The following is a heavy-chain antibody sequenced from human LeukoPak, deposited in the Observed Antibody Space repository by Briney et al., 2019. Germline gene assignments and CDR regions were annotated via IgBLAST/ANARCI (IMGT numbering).Heavy chain of an antibody. J-gene: IGHJ4*02. V-gene: IGHV4-39*07. CDR2: IYYTGST. D-gene: IGHD3-3*01. CDR1: GGSISSSNYY. CDR3: ARVSDFWSGTLIN. Sequence: PSETLSLTCLVSGGSISSSNYYWGRIRQPPGKGLEWIGTIYYTGSTNYNPSLKSRVTISVDTSKNQFSLRLTSMTAADAAVYYCARVSDFWSGTLINWGQGTLVTVSS.